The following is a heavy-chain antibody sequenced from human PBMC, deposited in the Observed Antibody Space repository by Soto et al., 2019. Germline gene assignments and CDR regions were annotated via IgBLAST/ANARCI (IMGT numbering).Heavy chain of an antibody. CDR2: IHPSGST. CDR3: ASRKIDMMYGGWFDP. CDR1: GDSISSRNW. J-gene: IGHJ5*02. D-gene: IGHD2-8*01. Sequence: QVQLQESGPGLVKPSETLSLTCAVSGDSISSRNWWSWVRQTPGKGLEYIGGIHPSGSTNYTPSLKSRVTMLVAKYKKQSSLNLNAVSAADTASYYSASRKIDMMYGGWFDPWGQGILVTVSS. V-gene: IGHV4-4*02.